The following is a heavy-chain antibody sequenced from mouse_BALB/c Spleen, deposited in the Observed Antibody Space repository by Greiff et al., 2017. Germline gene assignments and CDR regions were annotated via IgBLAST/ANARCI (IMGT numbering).Heavy chain of an antibody. V-gene: IGHV5-17*02. D-gene: IGHD2-4*01. J-gene: IGHJ3*01. Sequence: EVMLVESGGGLVKPGGSLKLSCAASGFTFSSFGMHWVRQAPEKGLEWVAYISSGSSTIYYADTVKGRFTISRDNPKNTLFLQMTSLRSEDTAMYYCARDDYDGFAYWGQGTLVTVSA. CDR3: ARDDYDGFAY. CDR1: GFTFSSFG. CDR2: ISSGSSTI.